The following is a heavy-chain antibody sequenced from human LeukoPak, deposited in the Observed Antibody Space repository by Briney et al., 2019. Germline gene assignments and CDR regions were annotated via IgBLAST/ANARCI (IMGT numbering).Heavy chain of an antibody. CDR3: ARSSGYSSSGGLNWFDT. CDR2: IYYNGGT. CDR1: GGSISSFY. Sequence: SETLSLTCTVSGGSISSFYWSWIRQPPGKGLERIRYIYYNGGTNYNPSLKSRVTISVDTSKNQFSLKLSSVTAADTAVYYCARSSGYSSSGGLNWFDTWGQGTLVTVSS. V-gene: IGHV4-59*08. J-gene: IGHJ5*02. D-gene: IGHD6-13*01.